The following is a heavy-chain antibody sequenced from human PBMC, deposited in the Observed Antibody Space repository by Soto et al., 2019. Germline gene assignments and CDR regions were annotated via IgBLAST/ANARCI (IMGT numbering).Heavy chain of an antibody. J-gene: IGHJ1*01. D-gene: IGHD1-20*01. CDR1: GYTFTDFY. CDR3: VRGQSVLYLDL. V-gene: IGHV1-2*02. CDR2: INPKNGGI. Sequence: ASVKVSCKSSGYTFTDFYIHWVRQVPGQGLEWVGWINPKNGGINYAQKFQGRVTMTRDTSVNTSFTDLNRLNFDDSAIYYCVRGQSVLYLDLWGRGTQVTVSS.